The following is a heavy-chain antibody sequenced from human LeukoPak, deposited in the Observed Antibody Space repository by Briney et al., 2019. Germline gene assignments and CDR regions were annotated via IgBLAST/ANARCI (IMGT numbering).Heavy chain of an antibody. CDR2: ISYDGSNK. Sequence: GGSLRLSCAASAFTFSTYGMHWVRQAPGKGLEWVAVISYDGSNKYYGESVKGRFTISRDNSKNTLYLQMNSLRAEDTAVYYCAKTPRGYYGSGGWFDPWGQGTLVTVSS. V-gene: IGHV3-30*18. J-gene: IGHJ5*02. CDR3: AKTPRGYYGSGGWFDP. D-gene: IGHD3-10*01. CDR1: AFTFSTYG.